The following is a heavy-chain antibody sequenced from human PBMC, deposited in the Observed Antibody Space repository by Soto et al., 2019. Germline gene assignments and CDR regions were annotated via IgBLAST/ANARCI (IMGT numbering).Heavy chain of an antibody. J-gene: IGHJ4*02. V-gene: IGHV4-59*01. CDR2: IYYSGST. CDR1: GGSISSYY. Sequence: SETLSLTCTVSGGSISSYYWSWIRQPPGKGLEWIGYIYYSGSTNYNPSHKSRVTISVDTSKNQFSLKLSSVTAADTAVYYCARASSGSPSFDYWGQGTLVTVSS. D-gene: IGHD1-26*01. CDR3: ARASSGSPSFDY.